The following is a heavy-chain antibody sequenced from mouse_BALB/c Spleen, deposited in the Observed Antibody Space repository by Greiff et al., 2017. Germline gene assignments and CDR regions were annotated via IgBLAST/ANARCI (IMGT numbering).Heavy chain of an antibody. CDR3: AREGVRLAY. J-gene: IGHJ3*01. V-gene: IGHV7-3*02. D-gene: IGHD2-1*01. CDR1: GFTFTDYY. Sequence: EVKLMESGGGLVQPGGSLRLSCATSGFTFTDYYMSWVRQPPGKALEWLGFIRNKANGYTTEYSASVKGRFTISRDNSQSILYLQMNTLRAEDSATYYCAREGVRLAYGGQGTLVTVSA. CDR2: IRNKANGYTT.